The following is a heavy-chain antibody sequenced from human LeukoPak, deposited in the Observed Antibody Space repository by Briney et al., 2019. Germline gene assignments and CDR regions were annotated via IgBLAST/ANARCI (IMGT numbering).Heavy chain of an antibody. Sequence: GGSLRLSCAASGFTFSSYSMNWVRQAPGKGLEWVSSISSSSSYIYYADSVKGRFTISRDNAKNSLYLQMNSLRAEDTAVYYCARGPLVDTEVYYYYMDVWGKGTTVTVSS. CDR2: ISSSSSYI. CDR1: GFTFSSYS. CDR3: ARGPLVDTEVYYYYMDV. V-gene: IGHV3-21*01. D-gene: IGHD3-16*02. J-gene: IGHJ6*03.